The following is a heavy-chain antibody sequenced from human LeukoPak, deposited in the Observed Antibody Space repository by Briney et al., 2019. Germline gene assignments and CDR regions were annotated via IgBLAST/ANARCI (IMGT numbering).Heavy chain of an antibody. CDR2: ISSSGSTI. CDR1: GFTFSSYE. J-gene: IGHJ6*03. CDR3: ARGQWERNFYYYYYMDV. D-gene: IGHD1-26*01. V-gene: IGHV3-48*03. Sequence: GGSLRLSCAASGFTFSSYEMNWVRQAPGKGLEWVSYISSSGSTIYYADSVKGRFTISRDNAKNSLYLQMNSLRAEDTAVYYCARGQWERNFYYYYYMDVWGKGTTVTISS.